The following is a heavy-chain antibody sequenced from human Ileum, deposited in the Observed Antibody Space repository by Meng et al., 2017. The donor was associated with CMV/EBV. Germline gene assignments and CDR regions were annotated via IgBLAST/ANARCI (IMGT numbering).Heavy chain of an antibody. CDR3: AREKSSCTSSTCYGVDS. V-gene: IGHV4-4*07. CDR2: IHTSGTT. D-gene: IGHD2-2*01. J-gene: IGHJ4*02. CDR1: DGSISSYY. Sequence: QVPLPESGPGLVKPSETLSLTFTVSDGSISSYYWSWIRQSAGKGLEWIGRIHTSGTTNYNPSLKSRVTLSLDTSKDQFSLKLTSVTAADTAVYYCAREKSSCTSSTCYGVDSWGQGTLVTVSS.